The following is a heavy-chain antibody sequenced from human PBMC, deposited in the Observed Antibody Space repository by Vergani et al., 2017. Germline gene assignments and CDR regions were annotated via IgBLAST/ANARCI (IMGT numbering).Heavy chain of an antibody. CDR3: ARHHTSSWYNGMDV. D-gene: IGHD6-13*01. J-gene: IGHJ6*02. Sequence: QVQLQESGPGLVKPSETLSLSCTVSGGSISSYYWSWIRQPPGKGLEWIGYIYYSGSTNYNPSLKSRVTISVDTSKNQFSLKRSSVTAADTAVYYCARHHTSSWYNGMDVWGQGTTVTVSS. CDR2: IYYSGST. V-gene: IGHV4-59*08. CDR1: GGSISSYY.